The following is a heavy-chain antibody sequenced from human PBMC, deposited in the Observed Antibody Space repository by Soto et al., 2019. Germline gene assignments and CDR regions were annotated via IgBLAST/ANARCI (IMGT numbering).Heavy chain of an antibody. Sequence: EVQLLESGGGLVQPGGSLRLSCAASGFTFNNYAMTWVRQAPGKGLERVSALSGGGDTTSYADSVKGRFTVSRDGSKNTLYLQMSSLRAEDTALYYCAKGRGGSGSLTPRVDFWGQGTLVTVSS. D-gene: IGHD3-10*01. V-gene: IGHV3-23*01. J-gene: IGHJ4*02. CDR3: AKGRGGSGSLTPRVDF. CDR2: LSGGGDTT. CDR1: GFTFNNYA.